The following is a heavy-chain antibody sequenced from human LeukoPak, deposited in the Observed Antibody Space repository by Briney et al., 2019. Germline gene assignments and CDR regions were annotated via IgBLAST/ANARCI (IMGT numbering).Heavy chain of an antibody. V-gene: IGHV4-59*01. CDR2: IDNSGST. CDR3: AREGGSDP. Sequence: PSETLSLTCTVSGGSISSYHWCWIRQSPGKGLEWIGYIDNSGSTNYNPSLKSRVTISVDTSKNQFSQKLSSVTAADTAVYYCAREGGSDPWGQGTLVTVSS. J-gene: IGHJ5*02. CDR1: GGSISSYH.